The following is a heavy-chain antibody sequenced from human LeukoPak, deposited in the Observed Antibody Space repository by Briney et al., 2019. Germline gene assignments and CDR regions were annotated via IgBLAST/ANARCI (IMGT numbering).Heavy chain of an antibody. D-gene: IGHD3-10*01. Sequence: SETLSLTCAVYDGSFSGYHWSWIRQPPGKGLEWIGEINRSGSTNYNPSLKSRVTISVDTSKNQFSLKLSSVTAADTAVYHCARTRAIGEFDYWGQGTLVTVSS. J-gene: IGHJ4*02. CDR1: DGSFSGYH. CDR2: INRSGST. V-gene: IGHV4-34*01. CDR3: ARTRAIGEFDY.